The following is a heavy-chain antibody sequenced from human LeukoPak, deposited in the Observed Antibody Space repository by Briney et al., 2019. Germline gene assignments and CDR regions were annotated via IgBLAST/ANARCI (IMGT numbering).Heavy chain of an antibody. CDR1: GGSISSHY. J-gene: IGHJ3*02. CDR2: IHYSGTT. CDR3: TRAQGGAFDI. V-gene: IGHV4-59*11. D-gene: IGHD3-16*01. Sequence: PSETLSLTCTVSGGSISSHYWSWIRQPPGKGLEWTGYIHYSGTTNYDPSLKSRVTISLDTSNNQFSLKVDSVTAADTAVYYCTRAQGGAFDIWDQGTMVTVSS.